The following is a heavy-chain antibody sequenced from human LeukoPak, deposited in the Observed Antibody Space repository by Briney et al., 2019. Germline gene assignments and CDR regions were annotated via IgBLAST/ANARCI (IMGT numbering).Heavy chain of an antibody. V-gene: IGHV2-5*02. D-gene: IGHD2-15*01. CDR2: IYWDDDK. Sequence: ESGPTLVNPTHPLTLTCTFPGFPLSTSGVGVGWIRQPPGKALEWLALIYWDDDKRYSPSLKSRLTITKDTSKNQVVLTMTNMDPVDTATYYCAPEYCSGGSCYFDYWGQGTLVTVSS. J-gene: IGHJ4*02. CDR3: APEYCSGGSCYFDY. CDR1: GFPLSTSGVG.